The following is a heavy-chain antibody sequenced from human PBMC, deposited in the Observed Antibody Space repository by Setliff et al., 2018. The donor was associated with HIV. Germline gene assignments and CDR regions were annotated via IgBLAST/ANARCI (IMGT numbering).Heavy chain of an antibody. CDR1: GFTFSDYY. CDR3: ARDRAYCSSGSCYRPLVYYFYYMDV. V-gene: IGHV1-2*02. Sequence: ASVKVSCKASGFTFSDYYMHWVRQAPGQGLEWMGWVRPHNADKNYAQKFQGRVTMTSDTSISTAYLELSGLTSDDTAIYYCARDRAYCSSGSCYRPLVYYFYYMDVWGTGTTVTVSS. CDR2: VRPHNADK. D-gene: IGHD2-15*01. J-gene: IGHJ6*03.